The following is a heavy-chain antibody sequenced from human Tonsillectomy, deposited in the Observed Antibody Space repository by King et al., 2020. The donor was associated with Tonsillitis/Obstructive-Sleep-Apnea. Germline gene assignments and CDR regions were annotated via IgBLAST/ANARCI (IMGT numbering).Heavy chain of an antibody. CDR2: MNPNSGNT. Sequence: QLVQSGAEVKKLGASVKVSCKASGYTFTSYDINWVRQATGQGLEWMGWMNPNSGNTGYAQKFQGRVTMTRNTSISTAYMELSSLRSEDTAVYYCARGAYSGSYYYYYYYYMDVWGKGTTVTVSS. J-gene: IGHJ6*03. V-gene: IGHV1-8*01. D-gene: IGHD1-26*01. CDR3: ARGAYSGSYYYYYYYYMDV. CDR1: GYTFTSYD.